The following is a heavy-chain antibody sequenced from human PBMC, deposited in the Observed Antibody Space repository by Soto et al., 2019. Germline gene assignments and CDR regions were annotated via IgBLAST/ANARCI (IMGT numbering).Heavy chain of an antibody. CDR1: GGTFSSYA. J-gene: IGHJ4*02. Sequence: QVQVVQSGAEVKKPGSSVKVSCKASGGTFSSYAVNWVRQAPGQGLEWMGVIIPVFATTHYAQNSHGRVTNSADGSPGTAYLGINSPGTGYPAVDFRAISGRRSCSGAPCYPYFDYWGQGPLVTVSS. V-gene: IGHV1-69*01. D-gene: IGHD2-15*01. CDR2: IIPVFATT. CDR3: AISGRRSCSGAPCYPYFDY.